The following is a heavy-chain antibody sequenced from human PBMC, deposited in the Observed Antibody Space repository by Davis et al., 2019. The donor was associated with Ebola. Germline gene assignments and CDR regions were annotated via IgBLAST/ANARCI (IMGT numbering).Heavy chain of an antibody. V-gene: IGHV3-23*01. CDR2: ISGSGGST. CDR3: AKDMGAVVTPSLDY. Sequence: PGGSLRLSCAASGFTFSSYAMSWVRQAPGKRLEWVSAISGSGGSTYYADSVKGRFTISRDNSKNTLYLQMNSLRAEDTALYYCAKDMGAVVTPSLDYWGQGTLVTVSS. D-gene: IGHD4-23*01. J-gene: IGHJ4*02. CDR1: GFTFSSYA.